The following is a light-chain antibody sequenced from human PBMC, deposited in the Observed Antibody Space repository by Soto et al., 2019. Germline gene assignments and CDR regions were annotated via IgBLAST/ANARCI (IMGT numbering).Light chain of an antibody. CDR1: SSDVGSYNL. CDR3: CSYAGSSTYVV. V-gene: IGLV2-23*02. Sequence: QSALTQPASVSGSPGQSITISCTGTSSDVGSYNLVSWYQHHPGKAPKLMIYEVSKRPSGVSNRFSGSKSGNTASLTISGLQAEDEADYYCCSYAGSSTYVVFGGGTKHTVL. J-gene: IGLJ2*01. CDR2: EVS.